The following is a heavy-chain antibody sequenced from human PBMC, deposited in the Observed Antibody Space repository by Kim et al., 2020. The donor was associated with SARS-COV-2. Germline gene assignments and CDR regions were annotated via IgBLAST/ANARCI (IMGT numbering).Heavy chain of an antibody. D-gene: IGHD2-2*02. J-gene: IGHJ4*02. CDR2: INQGGSAK. CDR3: ARSGHGGSTSCYNY. CDR1: GFTFSNYW. V-gene: IGHV3-7*01. Sequence: GGSLRLSCAASGFTFSNYWMSWVRQAPGKGLEWVANINQGGSAKYYVDSVKGRFTISRDNAKNSLYLQMNSLRAEDTAVYYCARSGHGGSTSCYNYWGQGSLVTVYS.